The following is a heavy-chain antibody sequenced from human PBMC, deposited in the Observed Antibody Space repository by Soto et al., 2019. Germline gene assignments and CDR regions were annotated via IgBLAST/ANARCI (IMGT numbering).Heavy chain of an antibody. Sequence: EVQLVESGGGLVQPGGSLRLSCAASGFTFSTYWMNWVRQAPGRGLEWVANIKQDGSEKYYVDSVKGRFTISRDNAKGSLYLQMNSRRAEDTAVYYCAGGSGWLERDWGQGTVVTVSS. CDR2: IKQDGSEK. CDR3: AGGSGWLERD. D-gene: IGHD6-19*01. J-gene: IGHJ4*02. V-gene: IGHV3-7*04. CDR1: GFTFSTYW.